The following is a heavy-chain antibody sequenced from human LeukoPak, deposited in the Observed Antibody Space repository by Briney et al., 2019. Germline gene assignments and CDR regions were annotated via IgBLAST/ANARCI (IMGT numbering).Heavy chain of an antibody. CDR2: INPNSGGT. CDR3: ARDTDLELVVAATLFDP. V-gene: IGHV1-2*06. Sequence: GASVKVSCKASGGTFSSYAISWVRQAPGQGLEWMGRINPNSGGTNYAQKFQGRVTMTRDTSISTAYMELSRLRSDDTAVYYCARDTDLELVVAATLFDPWGQGTLVTVSS. CDR1: GGTFSSYA. J-gene: IGHJ5*02. D-gene: IGHD2-15*01.